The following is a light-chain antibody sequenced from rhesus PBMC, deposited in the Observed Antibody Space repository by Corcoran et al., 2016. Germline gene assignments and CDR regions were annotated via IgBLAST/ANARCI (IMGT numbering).Light chain of an antibody. CDR3: QHGYGTPLT. J-gene: IGKJ4*01. V-gene: IGKV1-74*01. CDR2: KSF. Sequence: DIQMTQSPSSLSASVGDRVTITCRASENVNNYLNWYQQKPGKAPKLLIYKSFTLQSGVPSRLSGSGSGTTYTFTISRLQPEDVASYYCQHGYGTPLTFGGGTKVELK. CDR1: ENVNNY.